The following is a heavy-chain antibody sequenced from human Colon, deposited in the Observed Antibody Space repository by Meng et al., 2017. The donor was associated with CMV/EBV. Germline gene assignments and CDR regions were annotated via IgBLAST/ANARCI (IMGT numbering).Heavy chain of an antibody. V-gene: IGHV4-34*01. J-gene: IGHJ4*02. Sequence: SLPCAVSGGSLGRHYWSWIRQSPGKGLEWIGDINTSGRPNYNPSLKSRITISIDTSRNQFYLNVTSVTAADTAIYYCVRDLTGEEDYWGQGNLVTVSS. D-gene: IGHD7-27*01. CDR2: INTSGRP. CDR3: VRDLTGEEDY. CDR1: GGSLGRHY.